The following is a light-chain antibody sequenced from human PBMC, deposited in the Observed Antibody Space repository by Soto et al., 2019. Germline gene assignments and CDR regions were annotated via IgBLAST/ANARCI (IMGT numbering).Light chain of an antibody. CDR3: LQDYKYPWT. Sequence: IQMTQSPSSLSASVGDRVTITCRASQGIRSDLSWYQQKPGKDPKFLIFDASSLQSGVPSRFSGSGSGTDFTLTISRLQTEDFATYYCLQDYKYPWTFGQGTKVDIK. CDR2: DAS. CDR1: QGIRSD. J-gene: IGKJ1*01. V-gene: IGKV1-6*01.